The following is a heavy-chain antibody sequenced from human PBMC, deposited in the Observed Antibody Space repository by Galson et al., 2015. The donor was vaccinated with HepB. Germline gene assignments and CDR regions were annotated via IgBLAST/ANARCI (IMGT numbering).Heavy chain of an antibody. CDR1: GFTFTSSA. Sequence: SVKVSCKASGFTFTSSAMQWVRQARGQRLEWIGWIVVGSGNTNYAQKFQERVTITRDMSTSTAYMELSSLRSEDTAVYYCAAVLGWFGEYLFDYWGQGTLVTVSS. CDR2: IVVGSGNT. V-gene: IGHV1-58*02. D-gene: IGHD3-10*01. CDR3: AAVLGWFGEYLFDY. J-gene: IGHJ4*02.